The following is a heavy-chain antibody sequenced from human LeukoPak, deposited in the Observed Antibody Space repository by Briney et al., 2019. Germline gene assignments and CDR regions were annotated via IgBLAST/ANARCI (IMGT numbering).Heavy chain of an antibody. J-gene: IGHJ6*03. V-gene: IGHV4-59*01. CDR1: GDFITAYY. CDR2: VDHTGST. Sequence: SETLSLTCTVSGDFITAYYWSWIRQPPGKGLEWIGYVDHTGSTNFNPSLNGRVSISRDTTNNLFSLRLRSVTAADTAVYFCARGRVSSSTWYSTYYYYFYMDVWGKGTTVTVSS. CDR3: ARGRVSSSTWYSTYYYYFYMDV. D-gene: IGHD1-1*01.